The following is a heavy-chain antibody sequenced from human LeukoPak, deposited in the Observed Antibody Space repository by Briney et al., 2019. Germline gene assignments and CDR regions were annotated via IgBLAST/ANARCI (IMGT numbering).Heavy chain of an antibody. CDR2: INPNSGGT. D-gene: IGHD3-22*01. J-gene: IGHJ4*02. Sequence: ASVKVSCKASGYTFTGYYMHWVRQAPGQGLEWMGWINPNSGGTNYAQKFQGRVTMTRDTSISTAYMELSRLRSDDTAVYYRARGYYYDSTTLYFDYWGQGTLVTVSS. CDR3: ARGYYYDSTTLYFDY. CDR1: GYTFTGYY. V-gene: IGHV1-2*02.